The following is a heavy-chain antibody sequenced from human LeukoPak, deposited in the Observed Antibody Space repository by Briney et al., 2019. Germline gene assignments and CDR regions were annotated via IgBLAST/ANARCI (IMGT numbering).Heavy chain of an antibody. CDR3: ARDRVLRYFDWLLLGDYFGY. D-gene: IGHD3-9*01. J-gene: IGHJ4*02. CDR1: GYTFTSYG. CDR2: ISAYNGNT. V-gene: IGHV1-18*01. Sequence: GASVKVSCKASGYTFTSYGISWVRQAPGQGLEWMGWISAYNGNTNYAQKLQGRVTMTTDTSTSTAYMELRSLRSDDTAVYYCARDRVLRYFDWLLLGDYFGYWGQGTLVTVSS.